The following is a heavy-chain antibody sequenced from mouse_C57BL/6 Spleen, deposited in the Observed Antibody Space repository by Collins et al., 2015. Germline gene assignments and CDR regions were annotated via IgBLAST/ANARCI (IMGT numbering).Heavy chain of an antibody. CDR1: GFTFSDYG. CDR3: ARIGPGRAMDY. J-gene: IGHJ4*01. Sequence: EVQLVESGGGLVKPGGSLKLSCAASGFTFSDYGMHWVRQAPEKGLEWVAYISSGSSTIYYADTVKGRFTISRDNAKNTLFLQMTSLRSEDTAMYYCARIGPGRAMDYWGQGTSVTVSS. D-gene: IGHD3-3*01. V-gene: IGHV5-17*01. CDR2: ISSGSSTI.